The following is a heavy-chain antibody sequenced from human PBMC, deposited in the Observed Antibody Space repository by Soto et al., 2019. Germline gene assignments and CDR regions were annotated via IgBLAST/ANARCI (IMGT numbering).Heavy chain of an antibody. CDR2: IYYSGST. CDR1: GGSISSSSYY. Sequence: ETLSLTCTVSGGSISSSSYYWGWIRQPPGKGLEWIGSIYYSGSTYYNPSLKSRVTISVDTSKNQFSLKLSSVTAADTAVYYCARIVPAANFDYWGQGTLVTVSS. CDR3: ARIVPAANFDY. J-gene: IGHJ4*02. V-gene: IGHV4-39*01. D-gene: IGHD2-2*01.